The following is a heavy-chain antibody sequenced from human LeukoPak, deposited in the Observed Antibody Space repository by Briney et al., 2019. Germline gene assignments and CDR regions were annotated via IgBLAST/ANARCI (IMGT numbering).Heavy chain of an antibody. CDR3: ARHDSSGSPYYYYYMDV. J-gene: IGHJ6*03. V-gene: IGHV1-2*02. CDR1: GYTFTGYC. CDR2: INPNSGGT. Sequence: ASVKVSCKASGYTFTGYCMHWVRQAPGQGLEWMGWINPNSGGTNYAQKFQGRVTMTRDTSISTAYMELSRLRSEVTAVYYCARHDSSGSPYYYYYMDVWGKGTTVTVSS. D-gene: IGHD3-22*01.